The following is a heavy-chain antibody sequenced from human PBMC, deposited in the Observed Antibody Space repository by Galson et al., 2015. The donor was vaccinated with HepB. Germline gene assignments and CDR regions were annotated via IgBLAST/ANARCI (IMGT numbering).Heavy chain of an antibody. V-gene: IGHV6-1*01. CDR3: ARGAYYGSGITGYWFDP. CDR1: GDSVSSNSAA. CDR2: TCYRSKWYN. D-gene: IGHD3-10*01. J-gene: IGHJ5*02. Sequence: CAISGDSVSSNSAAWNWIRQSPSRGLEWLGRTCYRSKWYNDYAVSVKSRITINPDTSKNQFSLQLNSVTPEDTAVYYCARGAYYGSGITGYWFDPWGQGTLVTVSS.